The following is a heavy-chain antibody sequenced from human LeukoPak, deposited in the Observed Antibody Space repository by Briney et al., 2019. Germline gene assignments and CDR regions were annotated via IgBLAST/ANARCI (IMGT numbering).Heavy chain of an antibody. CDR3: AREDYDSSGYSNY. J-gene: IGHJ4*02. D-gene: IGHD3-22*01. Sequence: SETLSLTCAVSGGSFSAFHWSWIRQPPGKGLEWIGEIDHSGYSNYNPSLKSRVTMSVDTSSNQFSLKLSSVTAADTAVYYCAREDYDSSGYSNYWGQGTLVTVSS. CDR2: IDHSGYS. V-gene: IGHV4-34*01. CDR1: GGSFSAFH.